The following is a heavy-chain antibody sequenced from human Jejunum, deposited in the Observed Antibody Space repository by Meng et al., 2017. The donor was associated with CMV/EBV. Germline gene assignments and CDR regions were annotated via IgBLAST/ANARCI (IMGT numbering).Heavy chain of an antibody. CDR1: YTFTGNY. CDR3: AKGNDRYPYGRGYFDQ. V-gene: IGHV1-2*02. CDR2: INPNSGGT. J-gene: IGHJ4*02. Sequence: YTFTGNYMHWVRQAPGQGLEWMGWINPNSGGTTYAQKFQGRVTLTRDTSISTAYMELSRLRSDDTAVYYCAKGNDRYPYGRGYFDQWGQGTLVTVSS. D-gene: IGHD1-1*01.